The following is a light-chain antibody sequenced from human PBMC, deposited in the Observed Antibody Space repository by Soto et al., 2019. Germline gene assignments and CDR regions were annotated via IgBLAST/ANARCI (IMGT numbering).Light chain of an antibody. J-gene: IGKJ4*01. V-gene: IGKV3-11*01. CDR3: QQRSNLPLT. CDR1: QSISSY. CDR2: DAS. Sequence: EIVLTQSPATLSLSPGERATLSCRASQSISSYLAWYQQKPGQVPRLLIYDASNRATGIPARFSGSGYGTDFTLTISSLEPEDFAVYYCQQRSNLPLTFGGGTNVEIK.